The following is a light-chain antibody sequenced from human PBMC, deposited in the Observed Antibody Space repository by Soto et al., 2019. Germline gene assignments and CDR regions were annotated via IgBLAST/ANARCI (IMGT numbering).Light chain of an antibody. CDR3: QQYESWPPLFT. J-gene: IGKJ2*01. CDR1: QSVSSN. Sequence: EIVMTQSPATLSVSPGERATLSCRASQSVSSNLAWYQQKPGQAPRLLIYGASTRATGIPARFSGSGSGTEFTLIISSLQSEDSAVYYCQQYESWPPLFTFGQGTKVDIK. CDR2: GAS. V-gene: IGKV3-15*01.